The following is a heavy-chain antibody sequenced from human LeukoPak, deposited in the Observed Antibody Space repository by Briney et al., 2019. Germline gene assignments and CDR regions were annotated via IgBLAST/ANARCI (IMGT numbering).Heavy chain of an antibody. CDR2: ISYDGSNK. V-gene: IGHV3-30*18. J-gene: IGHJ3*02. Sequence: GGSLRLSCAASGFTFSSYGMHWVRQAPGKGLEWVAVISYDGSNKYYADSVKGRFTISRDNSKNTLCLQMNRLRAEDTAVYYCAKVLGGYSYGYDAFDIWGQGTMVTVSS. CDR3: AKVLGGYSYGYDAFDI. D-gene: IGHD5-18*01. CDR1: GFTFSSYG.